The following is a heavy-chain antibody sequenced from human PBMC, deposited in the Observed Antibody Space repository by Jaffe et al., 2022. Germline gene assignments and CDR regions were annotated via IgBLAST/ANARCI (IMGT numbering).Heavy chain of an antibody. Sequence: EVQLVESGGGLVQPGGSLRLSCAASGFTFSSYWMHWVRQAPGKGLVWVSRINSDGSSTSYADSVKGRFTISRDNAKNTLYLQMNSLRAEDTAVYYCASVTTSFWYFDLWGRGTLVTVSS. CDR1: GFTFSSYW. CDR3: ASVTTSFWYFDL. V-gene: IGHV3-74*01. CDR2: INSDGSST. J-gene: IGHJ2*01. D-gene: IGHD4-17*01.